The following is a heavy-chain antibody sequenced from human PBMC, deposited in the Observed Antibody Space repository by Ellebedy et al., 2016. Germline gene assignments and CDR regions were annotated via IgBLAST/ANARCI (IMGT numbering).Heavy chain of an antibody. D-gene: IGHD1-26*01. J-gene: IGHJ6*02. V-gene: IGHV3-15*07. CDR1: GFTFSNAW. CDR2: IKSKTDGGTT. CDR3: TTDRLVRALDV. Sequence: GGSLRLXXAASGFTFSNAWMNWVRQAPGKGLEWVGRIKSKTDGGTTDYGAPVKGRFTLSRDDSQNTLYLQMNSLQTEDTAVYYCTTDRLVRALDVWGQGTTVTVSS.